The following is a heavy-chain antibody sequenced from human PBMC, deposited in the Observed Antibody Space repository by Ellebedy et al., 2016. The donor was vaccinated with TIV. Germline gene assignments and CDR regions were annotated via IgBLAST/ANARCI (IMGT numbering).Heavy chain of an antibody. CDR2: ISNSGFT. Sequence: SETLSLTCIVSGDSITSYYWSWIRKPPGTGLEWIGSISNSGFTKYNPSLKSRITMSVGTSKNHFSLRLSSVTAADTAVYYCARLSDFWSAGGFDPWGQGTLVTVSS. CDR1: GDSITSYY. CDR3: ARLSDFWSAGGFDP. D-gene: IGHD3-3*01. V-gene: IGHV4-59*08. J-gene: IGHJ5*02.